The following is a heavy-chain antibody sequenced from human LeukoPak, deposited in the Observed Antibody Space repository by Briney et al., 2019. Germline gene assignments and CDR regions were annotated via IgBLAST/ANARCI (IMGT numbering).Heavy chain of an antibody. CDR3: ARAVTRGDSSGYYY. CDR2: IIPIFGTA. CDR1: GGTFSSYA. D-gene: IGHD3-22*01. J-gene: IGHJ4*02. Sequence: ASVKVSCKASGGTFSSYAISWVRQAPGQGLEWMGRIIPIFGTANYAQKFQGRVTITADKSTSTAYMELSSLRSGDTAVYYCARAVTRGDSSGYYYWGQGTLVTVSS. V-gene: IGHV1-69*06.